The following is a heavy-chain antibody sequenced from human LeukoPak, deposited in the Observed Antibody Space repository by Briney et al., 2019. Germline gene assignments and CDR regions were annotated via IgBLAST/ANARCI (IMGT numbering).Heavy chain of an antibody. J-gene: IGHJ6*03. CDR1: GFTFSRYS. D-gene: IGHD2-15*01. CDR3: ARVLRYCSGGNCYSGGLGYMDV. CDR2: ISYDGSNK. Sequence: GGSLRLSCAASGFTFSRYSMNWVRQAPGKGLEWVAVISYDGSNKYYADSVKGRFTISRDNAKNSLFLQMNSLRAEDTAVYYCARVLRYCSGGNCYSGGLGYMDVWGKGTTVTISS. V-gene: IGHV3-30*12.